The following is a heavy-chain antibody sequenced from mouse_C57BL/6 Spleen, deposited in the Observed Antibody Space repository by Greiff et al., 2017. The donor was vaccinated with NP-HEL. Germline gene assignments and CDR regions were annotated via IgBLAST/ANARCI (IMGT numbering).Heavy chain of an antibody. D-gene: IGHD2-2*01. CDR1: GFTFSSYT. CDR3: ARRGVYGYDVFDY. V-gene: IGHV5-9*01. Sequence: DVKLVESGGGLVKPGGSLKLSCAASGFTFSSYTMSWVRQTPEKRLEWVATISVGGGNTYYPDSVKGRFTISRDNAKNTLYLQMSSLRSEDTALYYCARRGVYGYDVFDYWGQGTTLTVSS. CDR2: ISVGGGNT. J-gene: IGHJ2*01.